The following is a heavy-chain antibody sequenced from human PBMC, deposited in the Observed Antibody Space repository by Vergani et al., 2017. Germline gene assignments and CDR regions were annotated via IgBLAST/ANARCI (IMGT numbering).Heavy chain of an antibody. J-gene: IGHJ3*02. V-gene: IGHV3-48*03. Sequence: EVQLVESGGGLVQPGGSLRLSCAASGFTFSSYEMNWVRQAPGKGLEWVSYISSSGSTIYYADSVKGRFTISRDNSKNTLYLQMNSLRAEDTAVYYCAKPVVTAYDAFDIWGQGTMVTVSS. CDR1: GFTFSSYE. D-gene: IGHD2-21*02. CDR2: ISSSGSTI. CDR3: AKPVVTAYDAFDI.